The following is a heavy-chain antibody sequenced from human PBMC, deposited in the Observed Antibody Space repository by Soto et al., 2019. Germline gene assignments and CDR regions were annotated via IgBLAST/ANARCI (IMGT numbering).Heavy chain of an antibody. CDR1: GFTFSSYA. CDR3: AKVWLAARRFDY. J-gene: IGHJ4*02. V-gene: IGHV3-23*01. D-gene: IGHD6-6*01. Sequence: PGGSLRLSCAASGFTFSSYAMSWVRQAPGKGLEWVSVISGSGGSTYYADSVKGRFTISRDNSKNTLYLQMNSLRAEDTAVYYCAKVWLAARRFDYWGQGTLVTVSS. CDR2: ISGSGGST.